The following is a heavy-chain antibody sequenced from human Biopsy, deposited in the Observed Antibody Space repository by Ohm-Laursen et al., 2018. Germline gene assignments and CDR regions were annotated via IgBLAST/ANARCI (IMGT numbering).Heavy chain of an antibody. J-gene: IGHJ5*02. CDR3: ARERDP. Sequence: ASVNVSCKASGYTFTDYFVHWVRQAPGQGLEWMGWIDTINGGTRYAQKFQGRVTMTRDTSISTAYMELSRLTSDDTAVYYCARERDPWGQGTLVTVSS. CDR1: GYTFTDYF. V-gene: IGHV1-2*02. CDR2: IDTINGGT.